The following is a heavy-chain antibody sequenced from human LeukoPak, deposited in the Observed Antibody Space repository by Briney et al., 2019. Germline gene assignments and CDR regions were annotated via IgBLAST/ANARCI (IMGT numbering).Heavy chain of an antibody. V-gene: IGHV4-59*01. D-gene: IGHD3-22*01. CDR1: GGSFSGYY. J-gene: IGHJ4*02. CDR3: ARGEKYYYDSSGYYYFDY. CDR2: IYYSGST. Sequence: SETLSLTCAVYGGSFSGYYWSWIRQPPGKGLEWIGYIYYSGSTNYNPSLKSRVTISVDTSKNQFSLKLSSVTAADTAVYYCARGEKYYYDSSGYYYFDYWGQGTLVTVSS.